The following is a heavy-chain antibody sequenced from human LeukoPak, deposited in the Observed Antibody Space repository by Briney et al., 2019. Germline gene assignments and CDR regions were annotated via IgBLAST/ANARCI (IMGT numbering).Heavy chain of an antibody. D-gene: IGHD2-2*01. CDR2: INHSGST. Sequence: SETLSLTCAVYGGSFSGYYWSWIRQPPGKGLEWIGEINHSGSTNYNPSLKSRVTISVDTSKNQFSLKLSSVTAADTAVYYCASSHYYCSSTSCYFAFFDYWGQGTLVTVSS. V-gene: IGHV4-34*01. CDR1: GGSFSGYY. CDR3: ASSHYYCSSTSCYFAFFDY. J-gene: IGHJ4*02.